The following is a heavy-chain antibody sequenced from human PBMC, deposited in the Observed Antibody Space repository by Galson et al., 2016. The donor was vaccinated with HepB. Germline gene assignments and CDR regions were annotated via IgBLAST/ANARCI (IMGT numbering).Heavy chain of an antibody. V-gene: IGHV4-59*08. Sequence: ETLSLTCTVSGGSISGYYWSWIRQPPGKGLEWIGNMLYSGTTNYNPSLKSRVTISVDTSKSQFSLKLSSVTAADTANYYCARHGYYSSAAFDIWGQGTMVTVSS. CDR3: ARHGYYSSAAFDI. J-gene: IGHJ3*02. CDR2: MLYSGTT. CDR1: GGSISGYY. D-gene: IGHD3-22*01.